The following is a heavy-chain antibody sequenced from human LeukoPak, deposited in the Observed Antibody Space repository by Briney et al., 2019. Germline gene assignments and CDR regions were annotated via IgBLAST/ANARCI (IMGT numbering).Heavy chain of an antibody. D-gene: IGHD3-22*01. V-gene: IGHV3-48*01. CDR3: AREDYDSSGYYTY. CDR2: ISSSSSTI. J-gene: IGHJ4*02. CDR1: GFTFSSYS. Sequence: HTGGSLRLSCAASGFTFSSYSMNWVRQAPGKGLEWVSYISSSSSTIYYADSVKGRFTISRDNAKNSLYLQVNSLRAEDTAVYYCAREDYDSSGYYTYWGQGTLVTVSS.